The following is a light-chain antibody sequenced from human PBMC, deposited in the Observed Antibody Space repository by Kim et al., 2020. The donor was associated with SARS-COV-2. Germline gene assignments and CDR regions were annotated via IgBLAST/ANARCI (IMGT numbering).Light chain of an antibody. Sequence: EIVMTQSPATLSVSLGERVTLSCRARESVRTFLAWYQQKPGQAPRLLIYSASTRATGIPARFSGSGSGTDFTVTISSLQAEDAAVYYCQQHNNWPLTFGGGTKLEI. CDR3: QQHNNWPLT. V-gene: IGKV3-15*01. J-gene: IGKJ4*01. CDR1: ESVRTF. CDR2: SAS.